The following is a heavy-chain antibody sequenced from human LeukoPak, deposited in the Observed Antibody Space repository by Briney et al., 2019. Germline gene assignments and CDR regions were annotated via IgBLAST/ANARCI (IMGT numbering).Heavy chain of an antibody. CDR1: GFTFSSYA. CDR2: ISSNGGST. D-gene: IGHD3-3*01. J-gene: IGHJ4*02. Sequence: GGSLRLSCAASGFTFSSYAMHWVRQAPGKGLEYVSAISSNGGSTYYANSVKGRFTISRDNSKNTLYLQMGSPRAEDMAVYYCARGSLEWLGTIDYWGQGTLVTVSS. V-gene: IGHV3-64*01. CDR3: ARGSLEWLGTIDY.